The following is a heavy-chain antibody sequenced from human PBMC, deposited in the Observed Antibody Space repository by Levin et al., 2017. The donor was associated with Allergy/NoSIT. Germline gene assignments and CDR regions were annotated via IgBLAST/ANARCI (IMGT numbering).Heavy chain of an antibody. CDR1: GFTFRSYA. V-gene: IGHV3-30*18. CDR3: AKEGPGRDFDY. D-gene: IGHD1-14*01. Sequence: LSLTCAASGFTFRSYAMHWVRQAPGKGLEWVAFISYDGSDKYYADSVKGRFTISRDDSKNTLYLQVNSLRAEDTAAYYCAKEGPGRDFDYWGQGTLVAVSS. J-gene: IGHJ4*02. CDR2: ISYDGSDK.